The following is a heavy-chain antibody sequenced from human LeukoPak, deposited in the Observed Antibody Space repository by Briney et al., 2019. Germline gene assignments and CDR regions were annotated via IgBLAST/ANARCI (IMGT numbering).Heavy chain of an antibody. J-gene: IGHJ4*02. CDR1: GDSISNYY. D-gene: IGHD6-13*01. Sequence: PSETLSLTCPVSGDSISNYYWSWIRQPPGKGLEWIAYIYYSGSTNYNPSLKSRVTISVDTSKNQFSLKLSSVTAADTAVYYCARSGYSSSWYSDYWGQGTLVTVSS. CDR2: IYYSGST. CDR3: ARSGYSSSWYSDY. V-gene: IGHV4-59*12.